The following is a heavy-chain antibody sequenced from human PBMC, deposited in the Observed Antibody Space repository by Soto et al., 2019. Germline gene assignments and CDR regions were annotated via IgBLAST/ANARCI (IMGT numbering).Heavy chain of an antibody. CDR3: ARESYLKRLGWFDP. D-gene: IGHD2-2*02. J-gene: IGHJ5*02. Sequence: PSETLSLTCTVSGGSISSYYWSWIRQPPGKGLEWIGYIYYSGSTNYNPSLKSRVTISVDTSKNQFSLKLSSVTAADTAVYYCARESYLKRLGWFDPWGQGTLVTVSS. CDR1: GGSISSYY. CDR2: IYYSGST. V-gene: IGHV4-59*01.